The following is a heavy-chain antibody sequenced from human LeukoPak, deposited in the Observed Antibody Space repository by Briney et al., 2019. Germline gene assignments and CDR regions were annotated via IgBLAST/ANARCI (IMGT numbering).Heavy chain of an antibody. Sequence: ASVKVSCKASGYTFTSYGISWVRQAPGQGLEWMGWISAYNGNTNYAQKLQGRVTMTTDTSTSTAYMELRSLRSDDTAVYYCARSSCSSTSCYPPDDYWGQGTLVTVSS. CDR3: ARSSCSSTSCYPPDDY. J-gene: IGHJ4*02. CDR1: GYTFTSYG. D-gene: IGHD2-2*01. CDR2: ISAYNGNT. V-gene: IGHV1-18*01.